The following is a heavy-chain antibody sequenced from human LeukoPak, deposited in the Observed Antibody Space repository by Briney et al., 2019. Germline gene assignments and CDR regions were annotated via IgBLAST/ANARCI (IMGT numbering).Heavy chain of an antibody. J-gene: IGHJ4*02. CDR2: ISGSGGST. V-gene: IGHV3-23*01. CDR1: GFTFSSYA. CDR3: AKRGLAAALFR. Sequence: GGSLRLSCAASGFTFSSYAMSWVRQAPGKGLEWVSDISGSGGSTYYADSVKGRFTISRDNSKNTLYLQMDRLRAEDTAVYYCAKRGLAAALFRWGQGTLVTVSS. D-gene: IGHD6-13*01.